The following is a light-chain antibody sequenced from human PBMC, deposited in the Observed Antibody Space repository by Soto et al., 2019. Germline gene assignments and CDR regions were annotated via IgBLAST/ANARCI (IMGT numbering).Light chain of an antibody. CDR1: QGVRNN. CDR3: QQYGSSGK. V-gene: IGKV3-15*01. CDR2: GAS. Sequence: EVVMTQSPVTLSVSPWESATLSCRASQGVRNNLAWYQQRPGQAPRLLIYGASTRAAGIPARFSGSGSETEFTLTIRSLQSEDFAVYYCQQYGSSGKFGQGTKVDIK. J-gene: IGKJ1*01.